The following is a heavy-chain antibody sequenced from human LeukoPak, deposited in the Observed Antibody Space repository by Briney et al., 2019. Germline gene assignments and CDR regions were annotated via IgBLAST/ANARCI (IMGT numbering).Heavy chain of an antibody. D-gene: IGHD6-19*01. CDR3: ATGSWSAVAGCFDP. CDR1: GYTFTGYY. J-gene: IGHJ5*02. V-gene: IGHV1-2*02. CDR2: INPNSGGT. Sequence: ASVKVSCKASGYTFTGYYMHWVRQAPGQGLEWMGWINPNSGGTNYAQKFQGRVTMTRDTSISTAYMELSRLRSDDTAVYYCATGSWSAVAGCFDPWGQGTLVTVSS.